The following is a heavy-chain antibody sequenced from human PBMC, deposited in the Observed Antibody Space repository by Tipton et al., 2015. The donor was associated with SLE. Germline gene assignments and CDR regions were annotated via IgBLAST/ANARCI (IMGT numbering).Heavy chain of an antibody. Sequence: TLSLTCTVSGYSISSGYYWGWIRQPPGKGLEWIGYIYYSGSTNYNPSLKSRVTISVDTSKNQFSLKLNSVTAADTAVYYCARDLTGEAAFDIWGQGTMVTVSS. V-gene: IGHV4-61*01. CDR3: ARDLTGEAAFDI. D-gene: IGHD7-27*01. CDR2: IYYSGST. CDR1: GYSISSGYY. J-gene: IGHJ3*02.